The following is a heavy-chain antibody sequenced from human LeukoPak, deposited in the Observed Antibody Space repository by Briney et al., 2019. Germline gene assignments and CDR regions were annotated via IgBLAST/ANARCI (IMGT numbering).Heavy chain of an antibody. J-gene: IGHJ4*02. V-gene: IGHV1-2*02. CDR2: INPNSGGT. Sequence: ASVKVSCKASGYTFTGYYMHWVRQAPGQGLEWMGWINPNSGGTYYAQKFQGRVTMTSDTSISSAYMELSRLRSDDRAVYYCARDLYGGTSATLDYWGQGTLVTVSS. CDR3: ARDLYGGTSATLDY. D-gene: IGHD4-23*01. CDR1: GYTFTGYY.